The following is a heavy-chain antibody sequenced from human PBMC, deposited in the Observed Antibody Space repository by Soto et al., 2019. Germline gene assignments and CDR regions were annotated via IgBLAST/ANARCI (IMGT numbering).Heavy chain of an antibody. CDR2: INHSGRT. D-gene: IGHD2-8*02. CDR3: ARDKITGLFDY. V-gene: IGHV4-34*01. CDR1: GGSFSGYY. Sequence: TSETLSLTCAVYGGSFSGYYWTWIRQPPGTGLEWIGEINHSGRTNYNPSIKSRVTISEDTSKNHFSLKMTSVTAADTAVYYCARDKITGLFDYWGQGTLVTVSS. J-gene: IGHJ4*02.